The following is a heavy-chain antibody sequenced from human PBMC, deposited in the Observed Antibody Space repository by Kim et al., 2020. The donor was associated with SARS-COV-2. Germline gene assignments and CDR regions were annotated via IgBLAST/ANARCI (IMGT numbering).Heavy chain of an antibody. V-gene: IGHV4-59*01. CDR3: ARVPIYGSGSDARVDYYG. Sequence: SETLSLTCTVSGGSISSYYWSWIRKPPGKGMEWIGYVYYSGSTNYNPTLKIRITISVEMATTKFSLNVTSVTAADTAVSDCARVPIYGSGSDARVDYYG. D-gene: IGHD3-10*01. J-gene: IGHJ6*01. CDR1: GGSISSYY. CDR2: VYYSGST.